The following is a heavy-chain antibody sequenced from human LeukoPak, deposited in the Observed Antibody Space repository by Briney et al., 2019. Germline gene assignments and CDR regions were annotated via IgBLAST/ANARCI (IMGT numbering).Heavy chain of an antibody. J-gene: IGHJ4*02. CDR2: IKDDGSEI. CDR3: AREWN. CDR1: GFTFRTDW. Sequence: GGSLRLSCVASGFTFRTDWMSWVRQAPGKGPEWVASIKDDGSEIYYVDSVRGRFTISRDNAKNSLYLQMNSLRAEDTAVYYCAREWNWGQGSLFTVSS. V-gene: IGHV3-7*01.